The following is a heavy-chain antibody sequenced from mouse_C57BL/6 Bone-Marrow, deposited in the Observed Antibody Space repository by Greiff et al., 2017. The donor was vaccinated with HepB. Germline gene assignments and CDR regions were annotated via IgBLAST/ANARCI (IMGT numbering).Heavy chain of an antibody. Sequence: ESGPGLVKPSQTVFLTCTVTGISITTGNYRWSWIRQFPGNKLEWIGYIYYSGTITYNPSLTSRTTITRDTPKNQFFLEMNSLTAEDTATYYCARERITTVVPYWYFDVWGTGTTVTVSS. CDR3: ARERITTVVPYWYFDV. V-gene: IGHV3-5*01. D-gene: IGHD1-1*01. CDR2: IYYSGTI. J-gene: IGHJ1*03. CDR1: GISITTGNYR.